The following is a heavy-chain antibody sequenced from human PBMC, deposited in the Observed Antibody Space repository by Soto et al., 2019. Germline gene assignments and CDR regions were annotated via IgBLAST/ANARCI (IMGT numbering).Heavy chain of an antibody. Sequence: QVQLVQSGGEVKKPGASVKVSCRASGYTFTSYGISWVRQAPGQGLEWLGWTSASMVTNYAQKFHGRVTMTTDTSTSTAYMELRGLSFDDTAVYYCARASSGRAIFYSWGQGNLVTVSS. CDR3: ARASSGRAIFYS. CDR1: GYTFTSYG. CDR2: TSASMVT. D-gene: IGHD6-19*01. V-gene: IGHV1-18*01. J-gene: IGHJ4*02.